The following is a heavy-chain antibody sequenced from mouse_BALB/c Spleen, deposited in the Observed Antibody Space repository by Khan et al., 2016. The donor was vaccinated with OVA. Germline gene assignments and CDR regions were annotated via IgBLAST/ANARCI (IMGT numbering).Heavy chain of an antibody. J-gene: IGHJ2*01. CDR3: ARRGRRWDGEY. CDR1: GYTFINYW. CDR2: INPSTGYT. Sequence: QVQLQQSGAELAKPGASVKMSCKASGYTFINYWILWVKQRPGQGLEWIGYINPSTGYTEYNQNFKDKATLTADKSSSTAYMQLSSLTSEDSAVYYCARRGRRWDGEYWGKGTTLTGSS. V-gene: IGHV1-7*01. D-gene: IGHD4-1*01.